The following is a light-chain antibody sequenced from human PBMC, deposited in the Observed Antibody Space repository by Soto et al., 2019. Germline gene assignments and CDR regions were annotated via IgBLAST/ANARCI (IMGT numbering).Light chain of an antibody. J-gene: IGKJ1*01. Sequence: EIVLTQSPATLSLSPGERATLSCRASQSVSSYLAWYQQKPGQAPRLLIYDASNRATGIPARFSGSGSGTDFTLTISSLEPEEFAVYYWRQRSNWPPTFGQGTKVEIK. CDR1: QSVSSY. CDR3: RQRSNWPPT. CDR2: DAS. V-gene: IGKV3-11*01.